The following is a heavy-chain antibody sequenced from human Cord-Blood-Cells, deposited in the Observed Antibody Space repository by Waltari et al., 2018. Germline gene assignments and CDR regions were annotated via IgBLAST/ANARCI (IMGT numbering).Heavy chain of an antibody. J-gene: IGHJ4*02. CDR1: GFSLSTSGVG. CDR2: IYWNDDK. Sequence: QITLKESGPTLVKPTQTLTLTCTFSGFSLSTSGVGVGWIRQTPGKALEWLALIYWNDDKRYSPSLKSRLTITQDTSKNQVVLTMTNMDPVDTATYYCAHSNPSGYYFDYWGQGTLVTVSS. CDR3: AHSNPSGYYFDY. D-gene: IGHD3-22*01. V-gene: IGHV2-5*01.